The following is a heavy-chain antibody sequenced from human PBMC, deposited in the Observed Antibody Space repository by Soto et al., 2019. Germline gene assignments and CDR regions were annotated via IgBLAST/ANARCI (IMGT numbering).Heavy chain of an antibody. Sequence: PSETLSLTCTVSGGSISSSSYYWGWIPQPPGKGLEWIGSIYYSGSTYYNPSLKSRVTISVDTSKNQFSLKLSSVTAADTAVYYCARHQSHSSSYVDPWGQGTLVTVS. V-gene: IGHV4-39*01. J-gene: IGHJ5*02. CDR1: GGSISSSSYY. CDR2: IYYSGST. CDR3: ARHQSHSSSYVDP. D-gene: IGHD6-13*01.